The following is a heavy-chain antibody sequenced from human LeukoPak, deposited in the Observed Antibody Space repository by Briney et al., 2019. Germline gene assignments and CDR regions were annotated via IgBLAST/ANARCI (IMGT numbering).Heavy chain of an antibody. CDR1: GFTSSSYG. CDR3: ARDGYYYDSSGYCDY. D-gene: IGHD3-22*01. V-gene: IGHV3-33*01. J-gene: IGHJ4*02. Sequence: QTGGSLRLSCAASGFTSSSYGMHWVRQAPGKGLEWVAVIWYDGSNKYYADSVKGRFTISRDNSKNTLYLQMNSLRAEDTAVYYCARDGYYYDSSGYCDYWGQGTLVTVSS. CDR2: IWYDGSNK.